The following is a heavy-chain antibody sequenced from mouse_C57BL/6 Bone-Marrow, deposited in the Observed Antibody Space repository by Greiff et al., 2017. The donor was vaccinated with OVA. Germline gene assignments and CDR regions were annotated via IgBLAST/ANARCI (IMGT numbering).Heavy chain of an antibody. CDR2: ISNLAYSS. V-gene: IGHV5-15*01. Sequence: EVQGVESGGGLVQPGGSLKLSCAASGFTFSDYGMAWVRQDPRKGPEWVAFISNLAYSSYYADTVTGRFTISRENAKNTLYLEMSRLLSEDTAMYYCARQIGYYGSREAMDYWGQGTSVTVSS. CDR3: ARQIGYYGSREAMDY. J-gene: IGHJ4*01. D-gene: IGHD1-1*01. CDR1: GFTFSDYG.